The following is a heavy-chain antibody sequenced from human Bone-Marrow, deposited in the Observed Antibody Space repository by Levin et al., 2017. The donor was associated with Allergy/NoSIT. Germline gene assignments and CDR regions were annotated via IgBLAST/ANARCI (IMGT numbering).Heavy chain of an antibody. V-gene: IGHV3-11*01. CDR1: GFTFSGYY. J-gene: IGHJ4*02. Sequence: SGGSLRLSCAASGFTFSGYYMSWIRQAPGKGLEWIAYISGSGSAMYYADSVKGRFTISRDNAKTSLFLQMNSLRPDDTAIYYCARASEYSSPLDYWGQGTLVTVSS. CDR3: ARASEYSSPLDY. CDR2: ISGSGSAM. D-gene: IGHD5-12*01.